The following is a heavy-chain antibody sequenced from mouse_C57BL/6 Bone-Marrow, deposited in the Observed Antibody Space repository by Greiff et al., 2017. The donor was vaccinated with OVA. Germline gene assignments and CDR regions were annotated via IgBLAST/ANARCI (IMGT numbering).Heavy chain of an antibody. Sequence: EVQLVESGGGLVQSGRSLRLSCATSGFTFSDFYMEWVRQAPGKGLEWIAASRNKANDYTTEYSASVKGRFIVSRDTSQSILYLQMNALRAEDTAIYYCARDELTAPFAYWGQGTLGTVSA. V-gene: IGHV7-1*01. CDR2: SRNKANDYTT. D-gene: IGHD4-1*01. CDR1: GFTFSDFY. J-gene: IGHJ3*01. CDR3: ARDELTAPFAY.